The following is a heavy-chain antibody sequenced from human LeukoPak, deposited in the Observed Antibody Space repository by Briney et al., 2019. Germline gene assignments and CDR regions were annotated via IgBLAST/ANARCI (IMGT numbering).Heavy chain of an antibody. V-gene: IGHV4-59*01. Sequence: GSLRLSCAASGFTFDDYGMSWIRQPPGKGLEWIGYIYYSGSTNYNPSLKSRVTISVDTSKNQFSLKLSSVTAADTAVYYCARVMTGYYNRGLDYYYMDVWGKGTTVTISS. CDR3: ARVMTGYYNRGLDYYYMDV. CDR2: IYYSGST. J-gene: IGHJ6*03. D-gene: IGHD3-9*01. CDR1: GFTFDDYG.